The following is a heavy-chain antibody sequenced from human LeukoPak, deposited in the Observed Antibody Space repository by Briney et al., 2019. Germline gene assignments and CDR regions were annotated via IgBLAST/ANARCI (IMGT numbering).Heavy chain of an antibody. CDR2: ISYIGSP. V-gene: IGHV4-39*07. Sequence: PSETLSLTCTVSGGSITSTSYYWAWIRQPPGKGLEWIGTISYIGSPYYNPSLKSRVTISLDASKNQFSLKLSSVTAADTAVYYCARDRRYYYGSKGPDAFDIWGQGTMVTVSS. CDR1: GGSITSTSYY. D-gene: IGHD3-10*01. CDR3: ARDRRYYYGSKGPDAFDI. J-gene: IGHJ3*02.